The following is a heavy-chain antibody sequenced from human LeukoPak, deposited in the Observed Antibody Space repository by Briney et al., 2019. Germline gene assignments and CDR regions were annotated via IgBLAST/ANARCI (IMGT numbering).Heavy chain of an antibody. CDR1: GFTFSSYA. Sequence: PGGSLRLSCAASGFTFSSYAMSWVRQAPGKGLEWVSAISGSGGSTYYADSVKGRFTISRDNSKNTLYLQLNSLRAEDTAVYYCAKDGSYYDFGYFDYWGQGTLVTVSS. V-gene: IGHV3-23*01. CDR2: ISGSGGST. D-gene: IGHD1-26*01. J-gene: IGHJ4*02. CDR3: AKDGSYYDFGYFDY.